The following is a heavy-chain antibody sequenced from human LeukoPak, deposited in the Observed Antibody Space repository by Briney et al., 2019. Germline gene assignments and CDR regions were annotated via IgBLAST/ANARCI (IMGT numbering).Heavy chain of an antibody. D-gene: IGHD6-19*01. CDR3: AREVAVASVVWFDP. J-gene: IGHJ5*02. CDR2: ISAYNGNT. CDR1: GYTFTSYG. V-gene: IGHV1-18*01. Sequence: ASVKVSCKASGYTFTSYGITWVRQAPGQGLEWMGWISAYNGNTMYAQNLQGRVTITRDTSASTAYMELSSLRSEDTAVYYCAREVAVASVVWFDPWGQGTLVTVSS.